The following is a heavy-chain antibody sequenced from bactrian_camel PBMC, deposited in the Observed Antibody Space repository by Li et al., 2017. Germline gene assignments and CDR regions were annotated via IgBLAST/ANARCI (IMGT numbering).Heavy chain of an antibody. Sequence: HVQLVESGGGLVQPGGSLRLSCVRSQYTYSVNCIGWFRQAPGKEREGVAAIYTGGDRTHAAEMHYADSVKGRFTISQDNAKITVYLQMKNLIPEDTAMYYCAAGWRYGGGGRCLPIPGDDQFDYWGQGTQVTVS. CDR1: QYTYSVNC. CDR2: IYTGGDRT. V-gene: IGHV3S54*01. D-gene: IGHD5*01. CDR3: AAGWRYGGGGRCLPIPGDDQFDY. J-gene: IGHJ4*01.